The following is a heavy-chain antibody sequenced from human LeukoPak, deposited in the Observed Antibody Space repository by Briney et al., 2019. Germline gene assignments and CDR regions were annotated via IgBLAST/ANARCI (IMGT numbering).Heavy chain of an antibody. D-gene: IGHD1-14*01. J-gene: IGHJ4*02. Sequence: GGSLRLSCAASGFTFRDYVMSWVRQAPGKGLEWVSYIDPSGTALFYADSVKGRFTISRDNGKNSLYPQLRSLRADDTAVYYCARAAYNGNWGQGTLVTVSS. CDR3: ARAAYNGN. CDR2: IDPSGTAL. V-gene: IGHV3-11*01. CDR1: GFTFRDYV.